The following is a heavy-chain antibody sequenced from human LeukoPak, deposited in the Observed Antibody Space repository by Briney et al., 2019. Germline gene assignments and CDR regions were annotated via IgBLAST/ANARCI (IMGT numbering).Heavy chain of an antibody. Sequence: SETLSLTCTVSGGSISSHYWSWIRQPPGKGLEWIGYIYYSGCTNYNPSLKSRVTISVDTSKNQFSLKLSSVTAADTAVYYCARDTKYSSSSPYYYYYYMDVWGKGTTVTVSS. V-gene: IGHV4-59*11. D-gene: IGHD6-6*01. CDR2: IYYSGCT. CDR1: GGSISSHY. CDR3: ARDTKYSSSSPYYYYYYMDV. J-gene: IGHJ6*03.